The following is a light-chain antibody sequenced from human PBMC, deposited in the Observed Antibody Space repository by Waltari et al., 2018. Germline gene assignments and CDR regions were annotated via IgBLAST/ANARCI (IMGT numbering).Light chain of an antibody. J-gene: IGKJ2*01. V-gene: IGKV1-39*01. CDR3: QQSYSSPYT. CDR1: QSIRSY. CDR2: TAA. Sequence: DIQRTQSPSSLSASVGDRVIITCRASQSIRSYLNWYQQKPGKAPKLLIYTAANFQSGVPSRFSGSGSGTDFTLTITSLQPEDFATYYCQQSYSSPYTFGQGTKVETK.